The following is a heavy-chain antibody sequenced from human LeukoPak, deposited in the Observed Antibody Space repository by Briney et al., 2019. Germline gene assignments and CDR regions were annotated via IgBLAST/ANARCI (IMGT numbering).Heavy chain of an antibody. J-gene: IGHJ6*03. V-gene: IGHV4-30-4*08. CDR1: GGSISSGDYY. D-gene: IGHD2-2*01. Sequence: SXXLSLTCTVSGGSISSGDYYWSWIRQPPGKGLEWIGYIYYSGSTYYNPSVKSRFTISVETSKNQFSLKLSSVTAADTAVYYCARAYCSSTSCYADYYYMDVWGKGTTVTVSS. CDR3: ARAYCSSTSCYADYYYMDV. CDR2: IYYSGST.